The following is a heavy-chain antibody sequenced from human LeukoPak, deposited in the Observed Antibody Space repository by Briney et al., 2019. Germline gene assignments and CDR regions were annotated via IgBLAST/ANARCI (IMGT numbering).Heavy chain of an antibody. D-gene: IGHD2-15*01. V-gene: IGHV4-31*03. Sequence: SETLSLTCTVSGGSISSGGYYWSWIRQHPGKGLEWIGYIYYSGSTYYNPSLKSRVTISVDTSKNQFSLKLSSVTAADTAVYYCARGGECSGGSCYLPNWFDPWGQGTLVTVSA. CDR1: GGSISSGGYY. CDR3: ARGGECSGGSCYLPNWFDP. J-gene: IGHJ5*02. CDR2: IYYSGST.